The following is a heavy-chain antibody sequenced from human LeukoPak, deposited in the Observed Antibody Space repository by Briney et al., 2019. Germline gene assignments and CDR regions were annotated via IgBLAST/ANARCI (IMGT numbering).Heavy chain of an antibody. CDR3: TTDSSGVLRFLEWEDY. CDR1: GFTFSNAW. Sequence: GGSLRLSCAASGFTFSNAWMSWVRQAPGKGLEWVGRIKSKTDGGTTDYAAPVKGRFTISRDDSKNTLYLQMNSLKTEDTAVYYCTTDSSGVLRFLEWEDYWGQGTLVTVSS. CDR2: IKSKTDGGTT. V-gene: IGHV3-15*01. J-gene: IGHJ4*02. D-gene: IGHD3-3*01.